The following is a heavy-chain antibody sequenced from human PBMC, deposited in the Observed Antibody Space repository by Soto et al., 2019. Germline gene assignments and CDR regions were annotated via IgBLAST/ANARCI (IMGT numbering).Heavy chain of an antibody. CDR2: INHSGST. V-gene: IGHV4-34*01. Sequence: LSLTCAVYGGSFIGYYWSWIRQPPGKGLEWIGEINHSGSTNYNPSLKSRVTISVDTSKNQFSLKLSSVTAADTAVYYCARGWATMIVVAPDAFDIWGQGTMVTVSS. J-gene: IGHJ3*02. CDR1: GGSFIGYY. CDR3: ARGWATMIVVAPDAFDI. D-gene: IGHD3-22*01.